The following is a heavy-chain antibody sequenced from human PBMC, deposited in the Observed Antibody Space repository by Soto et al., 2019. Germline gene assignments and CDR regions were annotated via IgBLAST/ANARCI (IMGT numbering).Heavy chain of an antibody. CDR3: ARSIVGVTALDY. Sequence: QVQLVQSGAEEKKPGASVKDSCKSSGYTFTSYAMHWVRQAPGQRLEWMGWINAGNGNTKYSQKFQGRVTITRDTSASTAYMELSSLRSEDTAVYYCARSIVGVTALDYWGQGTLVTVSS. CDR2: INAGNGNT. CDR1: GYTFTSYA. D-gene: IGHD2-21*02. V-gene: IGHV1-3*05. J-gene: IGHJ4*02.